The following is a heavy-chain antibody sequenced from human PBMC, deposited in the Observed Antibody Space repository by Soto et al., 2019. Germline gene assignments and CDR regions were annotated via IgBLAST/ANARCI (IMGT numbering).Heavy chain of an antibody. V-gene: IGHV1-2*02. CDR1: GYAFTGHY. Sequence: ASGKVSCKASGYAFTGHYIHWVRQAPGQGLEWMGWINPNNGDTNYAQKFQGRVTMTRDTSISTAYMELSRLRSDDTAMYYCANSLGSSGYIWSDPWGQGTPVTVSS. J-gene: IGHJ5*02. CDR2: INPNNGDT. D-gene: IGHD3-22*01. CDR3: ANSLGSSGYIWSDP.